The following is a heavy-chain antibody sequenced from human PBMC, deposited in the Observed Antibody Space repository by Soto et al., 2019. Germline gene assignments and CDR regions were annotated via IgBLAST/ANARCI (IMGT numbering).Heavy chain of an antibody. Sequence: QVQLVQSGAEVKKPGASVKVSCKASGYTFTSYDINWVRQATGQGLEWMGWMNPNSGNTGYAQKFQGRVTMNRNTSISTAYMELSSLRSEDTAVYYCATTRAVIGDYYYGMDVWGQGTTVTVSS. CDR1: GYTFTSYD. V-gene: IGHV1-8*01. CDR3: ATTRAVIGDYYYGMDV. D-gene: IGHD3-16*02. J-gene: IGHJ6*02. CDR2: MNPNSGNT.